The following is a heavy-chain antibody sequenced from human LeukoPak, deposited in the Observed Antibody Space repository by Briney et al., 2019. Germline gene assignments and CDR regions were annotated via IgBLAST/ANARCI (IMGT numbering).Heavy chain of an antibody. D-gene: IGHD6-6*01. CDR1: GYSFPNYW. CDR2: IYPGDSDT. J-gene: IGHJ4*02. V-gene: IGHV5-51*01. CDR3: ARQYINSSPFDY. Sequence: GKSRKISCKGSGYSFPNYWIAWVRQMPGKGLEWMGIIYPGDSDTRYSPSFQGQVTFSADKSITTAYLQWSRLQPSDTAMYYCARQYINSSPFDYWGQGTLVTVSS.